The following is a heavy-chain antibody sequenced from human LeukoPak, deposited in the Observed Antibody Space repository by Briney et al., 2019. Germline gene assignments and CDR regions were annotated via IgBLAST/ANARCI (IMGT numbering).Heavy chain of an antibody. CDR1: GFTFSSYA. CDR3: AKDWADILTGDEAYYFDY. J-gene: IGHJ4*02. CDR2: ISGSGGST. Sequence: GGSLRLSCTASGFTFSSYAMSWVRQAPGKGLEWVSAISGSGGSTYYADSVKGRFTISRDNSKNTLYLQMNSLRAEDTAVYYCAKDWADILTGDEAYYFDYWGQGTLVTVSS. V-gene: IGHV3-23*01. D-gene: IGHD3-9*01.